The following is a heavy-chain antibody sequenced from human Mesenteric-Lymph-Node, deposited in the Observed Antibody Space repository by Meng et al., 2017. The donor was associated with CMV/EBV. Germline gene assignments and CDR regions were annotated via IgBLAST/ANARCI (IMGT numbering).Heavy chain of an antibody. CDR2: IKEDGSET. CDR1: GFTFRNYW. J-gene: IGHJ4*02. CDR3: ARGRSLDS. Sequence: GGSLRLSYVGSGFTFRNYWMSWFRQAPGSGLQYVANIKEDGSETYYVDSVQGRFTISRDNAKNSLYLQMSSLTTEDTAVYYCARGRSLDSRGQGMLVTVSS. V-gene: IGHV3-7*01.